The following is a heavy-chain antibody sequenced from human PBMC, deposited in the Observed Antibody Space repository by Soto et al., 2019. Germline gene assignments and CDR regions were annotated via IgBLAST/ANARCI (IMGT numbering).Heavy chain of an antibody. CDR1: GFTFSDHY. CDR2: TRNKANSYTT. D-gene: IGHD2-21*02. J-gene: IGHJ6*02. V-gene: IGHV3-72*01. Sequence: EVQLVESGGGLVQPGGSLRRSCAASGFTFSDHYMDWVRQAPGKGLEWVGRTRNKANSYTTEYAASVKGRFTISRDDSKNSLYMQKNSLKNEDTVVYYCARGNQVVTAKYNYHYGMDVWGQGTTVTVSS. CDR3: ARGNQVVTAKYNYHYGMDV.